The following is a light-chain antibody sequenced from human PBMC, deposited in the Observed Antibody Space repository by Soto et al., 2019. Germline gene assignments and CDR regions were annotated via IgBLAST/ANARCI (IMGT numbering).Light chain of an antibody. Sequence: EIVLTQSPGTLSLSPGERATLSCRASQSVSSTYLAWYQQKPGQAPRLLIYGASSRATGIPDRFSGSGSGTDYILTISRLEPEDFAMYYCQQYGSEWTFGQGTKVEIK. CDR1: QSVSSTY. CDR3: QQYGSEWT. J-gene: IGKJ1*01. V-gene: IGKV3-20*01. CDR2: GAS.